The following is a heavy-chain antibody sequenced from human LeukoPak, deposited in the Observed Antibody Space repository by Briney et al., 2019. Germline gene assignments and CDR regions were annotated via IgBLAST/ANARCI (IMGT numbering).Heavy chain of an antibody. CDR1: GGTFSNYA. CDR2: IFPLFGST. D-gene: IGHD5-18*01. Sequence: WASVKVSCKASGGTFSNYAFSWVRQAPGQGLEWMGGIFPLFGSTNYAQKFRGRVTITADKSSSTAYMELSSLKSEDTAIYFCARDHLPSYSYKSIWANWFDPWGQGTLVTVSS. CDR3: ARDHLPSYSYKSIWANWFDP. J-gene: IGHJ5*02. V-gene: IGHV1-69*06.